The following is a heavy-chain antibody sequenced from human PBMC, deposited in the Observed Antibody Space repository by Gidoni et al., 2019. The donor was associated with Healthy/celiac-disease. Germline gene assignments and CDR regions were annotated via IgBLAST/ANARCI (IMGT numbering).Heavy chain of an antibody. V-gene: IGHV3-30*18. D-gene: IGHD3-3*01. CDR3: AKDLGEEITIFGVGFDY. CDR2: ISYDGSNK. Sequence: QVQLVESGGGVVQPGRSLRLSCSASGFTFRRYGMHWVRQAPGKGLEWVAVISYDGSNKYYADSVKGRFTISRDNSKNTLYLQMNSLRAEDTAVYYCAKDLGEEITIFGVGFDYWGQGTLVTVSS. CDR1: GFTFRRYG. J-gene: IGHJ4*02.